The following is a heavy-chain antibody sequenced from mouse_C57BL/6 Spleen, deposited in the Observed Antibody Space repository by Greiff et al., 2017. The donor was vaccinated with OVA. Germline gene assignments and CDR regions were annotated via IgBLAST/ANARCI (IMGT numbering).Heavy chain of an antibody. Sequence: QVQLQQSGAELAKPGASVKLSCKASGYTFTSYWMHWVKQRPGQGLEWIGYINPSSGYTKYNQKFKDKATLTANKSSSTAYMQLSSLTYEDSAVYYGARGITTVVADFDDWGQGTTLTVSS. CDR2: INPSSGYT. CDR3: ARGITTVVADFDD. V-gene: IGHV1-7*01. CDR1: GYTFTSYW. D-gene: IGHD1-1*01. J-gene: IGHJ2*01.